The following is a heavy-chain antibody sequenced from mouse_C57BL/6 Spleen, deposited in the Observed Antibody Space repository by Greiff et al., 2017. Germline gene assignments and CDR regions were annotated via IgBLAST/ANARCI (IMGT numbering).Heavy chain of an antibody. CDR2: INPSTGGT. CDR1: GYTFTSYW. J-gene: IGHJ4*01. Sequence: QVQLKQPGTELVKPGASVKLSCKASGYTFTSYWMHWVKQRPGQGLEWIGNINPSTGGTNYNETVKSKATLTVDNSSSTAYMQLSILTSEDAAVYYCARWSYAMDYWGQGTSVTGAS. V-gene: IGHV1-53*01. CDR3: ARWSYAMDY.